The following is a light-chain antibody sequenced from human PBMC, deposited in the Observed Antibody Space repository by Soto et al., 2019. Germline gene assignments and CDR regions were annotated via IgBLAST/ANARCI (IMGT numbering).Light chain of an antibody. CDR2: DAS. V-gene: IGKV3-11*01. Sequence: EIVLTQSPATLSLSPGERATLSCRASQSIRTFLAWYQHRPGQAPRLLIYDASNRATGIPARFSGSGSGTDFTLTISSLEPEDFAVYYCQQYNNWPRTFGQGTKVDI. J-gene: IGKJ1*01. CDR3: QQYNNWPRT. CDR1: QSIRTF.